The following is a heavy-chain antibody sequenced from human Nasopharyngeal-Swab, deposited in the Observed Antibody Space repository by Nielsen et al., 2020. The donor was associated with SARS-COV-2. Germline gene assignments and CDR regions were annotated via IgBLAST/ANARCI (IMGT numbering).Heavy chain of an antibody. Sequence: VRQAPGKGLEWVSIIYNGGSTYYADSVKGRFTISRDNSKNTLYLQMNSLRAEDTAVYYCAKDLRGPYFFWGQGTLVTVSS. D-gene: IGHD2/OR15-2a*01. J-gene: IGHJ4*02. V-gene: IGHV3-53*01. CDR2: IYNGGST. CDR3: AKDLRGPYFF.